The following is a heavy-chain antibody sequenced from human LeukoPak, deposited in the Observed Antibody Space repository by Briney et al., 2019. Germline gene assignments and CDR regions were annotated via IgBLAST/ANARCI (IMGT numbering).Heavy chain of an antibody. CDR2: ISGGGGST. Sequence: GGSLRLSCAASGFTFSNYAMSWVRQAPGKGLEWVSGISGGGGSTYYADSVKGRFTISRDNSKTTLYLQMNSLRAEDTAVYYCAKGSSSYYFAFDIWGQGTMVTVSS. D-gene: IGHD6-13*01. V-gene: IGHV3-23*01. J-gene: IGHJ3*02. CDR3: AKGSSSYYFAFDI. CDR1: GFTFSNYA.